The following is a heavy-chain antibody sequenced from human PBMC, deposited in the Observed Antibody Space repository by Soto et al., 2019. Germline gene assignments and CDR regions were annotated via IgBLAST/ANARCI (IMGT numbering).Heavy chain of an antibody. CDR3: TRVGKGGDYYYFGMDV. CDR2: IYYSGTT. V-gene: IGHV4-30-4*01. D-gene: IGHD4-17*01. CDR1: GGSISSTDYY. J-gene: IGHJ6*02. Sequence: SETLSLTCTESGGSISSTDYYWSWIRQPPGKGLEWIAYIYYSGTTYYNPSLKSRVTISVDTSKNQFSLKVTSVTAADTAVYYCTRVGKGGDYYYFGMDVWGQGTTVSVSS.